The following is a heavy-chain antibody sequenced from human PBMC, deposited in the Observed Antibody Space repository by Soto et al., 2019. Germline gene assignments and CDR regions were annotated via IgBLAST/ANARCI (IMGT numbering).Heavy chain of an antibody. J-gene: IGHJ6*04. CDR2: IWYDGSNE. Sequence: GGSLRLSCAASGFTFNSYGMHWVRQAPGKGLEWVALIWYDGSNEYYADSVKGRFTISRDNSKNTLYLQMNNLRAEDTAVYYCAKDFNSELLWFGADVWGKGTTVTVSS. CDR1: GFTFNSYG. CDR3: AKDFNSELLWFGADV. D-gene: IGHD3-10*01. V-gene: IGHV3-33*06.